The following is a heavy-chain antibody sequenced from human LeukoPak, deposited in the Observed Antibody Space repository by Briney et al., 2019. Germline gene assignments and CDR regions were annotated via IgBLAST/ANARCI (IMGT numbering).Heavy chain of an antibody. J-gene: IGHJ4*02. CDR2: IDTSSSTL. CDR3: ARDRGPCTA. CDR1: GFIFSDYD. Sequence: GGSLRLSCAASGFIFSDYDMTWIRQAPGKGLEWISYIDTSSSTLYYADSVKGRFTISRDNAKNSLFLQMNSLRAEDTAVYYCARDRGPCTAWGQGTLVTVSS. V-gene: IGHV3-11*01. D-gene: IGHD1-26*01.